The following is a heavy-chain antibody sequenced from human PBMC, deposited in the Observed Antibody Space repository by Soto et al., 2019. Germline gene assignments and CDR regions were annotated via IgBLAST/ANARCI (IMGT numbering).Heavy chain of an antibody. CDR2: VWYDGSNK. CDR1: GFTFSAYG. J-gene: IGHJ4*02. CDR3: ARSAGKGNIAAPIDY. V-gene: IGHV3-33*01. Sequence: VQLVESGGGVVQPGGSLSLSCAPSGFTFSAYGLHWVRQAPGKRLEWVAVVWYDGSNKYYADSVKGRFTISRDNSKNTLFLQMNSLRAEDTAVYYCARSAGKGNIAAPIDYWGQGTLVTVSS. D-gene: IGHD6-13*01.